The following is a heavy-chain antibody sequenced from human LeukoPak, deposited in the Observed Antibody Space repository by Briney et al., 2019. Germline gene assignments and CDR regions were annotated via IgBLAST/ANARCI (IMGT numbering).Heavy chain of an antibody. CDR2: ISPSATTI. CDR3: AREYSSSSGRSFDY. J-gene: IGHJ4*02. V-gene: IGHV3-48*01. D-gene: IGHD6-6*01. Sequence: TGGSLRLSCAASAFTFSGYSMNWVRQAPGKGLEWVSYISPSATTIYYADSVKGRFTISRDNAKNSLYLQMNSLRAEDTAVYYCAREYSSSSGRSFDYWGQGTLVTVSS. CDR1: AFTFSGYS.